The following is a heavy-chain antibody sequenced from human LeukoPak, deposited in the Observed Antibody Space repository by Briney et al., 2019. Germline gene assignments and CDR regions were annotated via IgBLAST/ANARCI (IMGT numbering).Heavy chain of an antibody. CDR1: GFTFSSYA. D-gene: IGHD6-19*01. V-gene: IGHV3-30*04. CDR3: ARDLAVAGTWS. J-gene: IGHJ4*02. Sequence: PGGSLRLSCAAPGFTFSSYAMHWVRQAPGKGLEWVAVISYDGSNKYYADSVKGRFTISRDNSKNTLYLQMNSLRAEDTAVYYCARDLAVAGTWSWGQGTLVTVSS. CDR2: ISYDGSNK.